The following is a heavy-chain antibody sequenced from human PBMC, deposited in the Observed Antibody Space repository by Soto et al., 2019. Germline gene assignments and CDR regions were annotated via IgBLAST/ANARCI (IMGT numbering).Heavy chain of an antibody. V-gene: IGHV1-2*04. D-gene: IGHD3-22*01. Sequence: ASVKVSCKASGYTFTGYYMHWVRQAPGQGLEWMGWINPNSGGTNYAQKFQGWVTMTRDTSISTAYMELSRLRSDDTAVYYCARAPKYYYDSSGYYFDAFDIWGQGTMVTVS. CDR1: GYTFTGYY. CDR3: ARAPKYYYDSSGYYFDAFDI. CDR2: INPNSGGT. J-gene: IGHJ3*02.